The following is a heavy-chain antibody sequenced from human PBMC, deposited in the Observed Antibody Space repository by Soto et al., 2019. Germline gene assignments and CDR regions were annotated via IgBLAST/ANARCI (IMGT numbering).Heavy chain of an antibody. D-gene: IGHD3-10*01. CDR2: INPNSGGT. Sequence: GASVKVSCKASGYTFTGYYMHWVRQAPGQGLEWMGWINPNSGGTNYAQKFQGWVTMTRDTSISTAYMELSRLRSDDTAVYYCARDRAPSYYYGSGSPYYMDVWGKGTTVTVSS. CDR1: GYTFTGYY. CDR3: ARDRAPSYYYGSGSPYYMDV. V-gene: IGHV1-2*04. J-gene: IGHJ6*03.